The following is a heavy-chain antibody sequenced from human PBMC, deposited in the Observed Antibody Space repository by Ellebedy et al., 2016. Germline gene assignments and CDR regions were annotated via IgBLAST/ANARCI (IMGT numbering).Heavy chain of an antibody. V-gene: IGHV3-23*01. CDR1: GFTFSSYA. D-gene: IGHD7-27*01. J-gene: IGHJ2*01. Sequence: GESLKISCAASGFTFSSYAMNWVRLAPGKGLEWVSAILGSGGSTYYADSVKGRFTISRDNSKNTLYLQMNSLRVEDTAVYYCAKGLTGDRGGWGWYFDLWGRGTLVTVSS. CDR3: AKGLTGDRGGWGWYFDL. CDR2: ILGSGGST.